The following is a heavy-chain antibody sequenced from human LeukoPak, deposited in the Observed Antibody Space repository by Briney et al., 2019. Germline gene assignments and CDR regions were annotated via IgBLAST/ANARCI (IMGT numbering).Heavy chain of an antibody. V-gene: IGHV1-18*01. Sequence: ASVKVSCKASGYTFTSYGISWVRQAPGQGLEWMGWINPYNGNTNYAQKLQGRVTMTTDTSTSTAYMELRTLRSDDTAVYYCAXXXXXXXSRGTTYDDYWGQGTLVTVSS. CDR2: INPYNGNT. CDR1: GYTFTSYG. J-gene: IGHJ4*02. CDR3: AXXXXXXXSRGTTYDDY. D-gene: IGHD2-15*01.